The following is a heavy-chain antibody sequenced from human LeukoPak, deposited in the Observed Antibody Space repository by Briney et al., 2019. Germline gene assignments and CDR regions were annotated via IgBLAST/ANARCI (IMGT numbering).Heavy chain of an antibody. CDR2: INAGNGNT. CDR3: ARGYSSGWYFDC. V-gene: IGHV1-3*01. CDR1: GYTFTSYA. Sequence: ASVKVPCKASGYTFTSYAMHWVRQAPGQRLEWMGWINAGNGNTKYSQKFQGRVTITRDTSASTAYMELSSLRSEDTAVYYCARGYSSGWYFDCWGQGTLVTVSS. D-gene: IGHD6-19*01. J-gene: IGHJ4*02.